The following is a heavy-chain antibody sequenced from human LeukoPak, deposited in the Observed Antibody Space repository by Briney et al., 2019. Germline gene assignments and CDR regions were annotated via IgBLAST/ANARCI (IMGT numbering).Heavy chain of an antibody. CDR1: GFTFSSYW. CDR2: IKQDGSAK. V-gene: IGHV3-7*01. D-gene: IGHD3-16*02. J-gene: IGHJ6*02. CDR3: ARGRKSYDYVWGSYRPLYGMDV. Sequence: GGSLRLSCAASGFTFSSYWMSWVRQAPGKGLEWVANIKQDGSAKYYVDSVKGRLTISRDNAKNSLYLQMNSLRAEDTAVYYCARGRKSYDYVWGSYRPLYGMDVWGQGTTVTVSS.